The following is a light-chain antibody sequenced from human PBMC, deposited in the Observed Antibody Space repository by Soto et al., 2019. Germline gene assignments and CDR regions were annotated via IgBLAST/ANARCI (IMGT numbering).Light chain of an antibody. CDR3: RQYGTSEII. J-gene: IGKJ5*01. CDR1: QSLTNSF. V-gene: IGKV3-20*01. Sequence: EIVLTQSPGTLSLSPGERATLSFSASQSLTNSFIAWYQQKPGQAPRLLIYDTSSRASGIPDRFSGSGSGTDFTLTISRLETEDFAVFYCRQYGTSEIIFGQGTRLEI. CDR2: DTS.